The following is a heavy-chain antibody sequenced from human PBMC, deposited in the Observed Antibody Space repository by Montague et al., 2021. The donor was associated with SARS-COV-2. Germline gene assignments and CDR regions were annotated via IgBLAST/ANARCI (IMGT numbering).Heavy chain of an antibody. V-gene: IGHV4-59*01. CDR2: IYYSGST. CDR1: GGSISSYY. CDR3: ARDRLNTIFGVLINDAFDI. J-gene: IGHJ3*02. D-gene: IGHD3-3*01. Sequence: SETLSLTCTVSGGSISSYYWSWIRQPAGKGLEWIGYIYYSGSTNXNPSLKSRVTISVDTSKNQFSLKLSSVTAADTAVYYCARDRLNTIFGVLINDAFDIWGQGTMVTVSS.